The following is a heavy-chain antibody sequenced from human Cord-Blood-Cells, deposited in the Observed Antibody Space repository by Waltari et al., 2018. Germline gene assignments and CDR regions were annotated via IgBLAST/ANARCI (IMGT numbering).Heavy chain of an antibody. V-gene: IGHV1-8*03. CDR2: MNPNTGNT. Sequence: QVQLVQSGAEVKKPGASVKVSCKASGYTFTSYDINWVRQATGQGLEWMGWMNPNTGNTGYAQKFQGRVTITRNTYISTAYMELSSLRSEDTAVYYCARGRGGSWNYVLYYYYYMDVWGKGTTVTVSS. CDR3: ARGRGGSWNYVLYYYYYMDV. J-gene: IGHJ6*03. CDR1: GYTFTSYD. D-gene: IGHD2-15*01.